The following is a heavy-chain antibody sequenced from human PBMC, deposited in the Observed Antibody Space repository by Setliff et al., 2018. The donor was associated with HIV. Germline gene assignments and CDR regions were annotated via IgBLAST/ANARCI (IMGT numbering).Heavy chain of an antibody. Sequence: SVKVSCKASGGSFNDYVISWVRQAPGQGLEWMGGIKPVFGTPTYAQKFQGRVTITADESTSTVYMELSSLRSEDTAVYYCARGALVATIDYFDYWGQGTLVTVSS. V-gene: IGHV1-69*13. J-gene: IGHJ4*02. CDR2: IKPVFGTP. D-gene: IGHD5-12*01. CDR1: GGSFNDYV. CDR3: ARGALVATIDYFDY.